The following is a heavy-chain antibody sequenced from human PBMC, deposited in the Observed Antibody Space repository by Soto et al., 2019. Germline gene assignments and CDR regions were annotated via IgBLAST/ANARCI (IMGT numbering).Heavy chain of an antibody. D-gene: IGHD3-3*01. CDR2: IFYSGST. J-gene: IGHJ5*02. CDR1: GGSISSSNYY. V-gene: IGHV4-39*01. CDR3: ARAGRQDFWRFHWFDP. Sequence: SETLSLTCTVSGGSISSSNYYWGWIRQPPGKGLEWIGSIFYSGSTNYNPSLKSRVTISVDTSKNQFSLQLNSVTPEDTAVYYCARAGRQDFWRFHWFDPWGQGTQVTAPQ.